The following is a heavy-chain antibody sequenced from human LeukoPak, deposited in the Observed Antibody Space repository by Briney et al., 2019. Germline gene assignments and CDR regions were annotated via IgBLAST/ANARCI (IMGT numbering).Heavy chain of an antibody. J-gene: IGHJ5*02. D-gene: IGHD3-10*01. CDR3: ARGFYGSGSYGWFDP. V-gene: IGHV3-20*01. CDR1: GFSFKKYS. CDR2: INWNGGST. Sequence: GGSLRLTCSVSGFSFKKYSMNWVRQAPGKGLEWVSGINWNGGSTGYADSVKGRFTISRDNAKNSLYLQMNSLRAEDTALYHCARGFYGSGSYGWFDPWGQGTLVTVSS.